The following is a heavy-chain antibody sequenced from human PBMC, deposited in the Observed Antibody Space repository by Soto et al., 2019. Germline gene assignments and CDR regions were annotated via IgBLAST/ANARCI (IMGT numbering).Heavy chain of an antibody. CDR3: ARDLIGVVPAPHYYYGMDV. CDR1: GGTFSSYA. J-gene: IGHJ6*02. V-gene: IGHV1-69*06. D-gene: IGHD2-2*01. Sequence: QVQLVQSGAEVKKPGSSVKVSCKASGGTFSSYAISWVRQAPGQGLEWMGGIIPIFGTANYAQKFQGRVTITADKRTSTAYMELSILISEDTAVYYCARDLIGVVPAPHYYYGMDVWGQGTTVTVSS. CDR2: IIPIFGTA.